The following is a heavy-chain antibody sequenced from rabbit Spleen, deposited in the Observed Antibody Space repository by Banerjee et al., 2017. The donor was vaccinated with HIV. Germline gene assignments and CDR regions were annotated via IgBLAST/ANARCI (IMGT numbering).Heavy chain of an antibody. J-gene: IGHJ4*01. CDR3: ARDLVGVIGWNFYL. D-gene: IGHD1-1*01. V-gene: IGHV1S45*01. CDR2: INAATGKP. CDR1: GVSFSARDV. Sequence: QEQLEESGGGLVKPEGSLTLTCKASGVSFSARDVMCWVRQAPGKGLEWIACINAATGKPVYATWAKGRFTISRTSSTTVTLRMTSLTAADRATYFCARDLVGVIGWNFYLWGPGTLVTVS.